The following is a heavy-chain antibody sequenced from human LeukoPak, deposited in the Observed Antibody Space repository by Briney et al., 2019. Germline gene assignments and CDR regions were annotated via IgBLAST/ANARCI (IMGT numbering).Heavy chain of an antibody. Sequence: GASVTVSCTVSGYSLTQLSMHWVRQGLGRGLEWMGGFNPVDGETIYAQKFQGRVTMTENTSTDTAYMELSSLRSDDTAVYYCAILLEDYAFSTGSAKDYWGQGTLVTVSS. CDR1: GYSLTQLS. V-gene: IGHV1-24*01. CDR3: AILLEDYAFSTGSAKDY. D-gene: IGHD3-3*01. CDR2: FNPVDGET. J-gene: IGHJ4*02.